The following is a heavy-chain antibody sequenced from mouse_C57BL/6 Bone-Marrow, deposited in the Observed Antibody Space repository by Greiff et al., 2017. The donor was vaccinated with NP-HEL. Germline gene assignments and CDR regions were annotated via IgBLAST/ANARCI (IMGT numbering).Heavy chain of an antibody. V-gene: IGHV5-4*03. Sequence: EVKLMESGGGLVKPGGSLKLSCAASGFTFSSYAMSWVRQTPEKRLEWVATIIDGGSYTYYPDNVKGRFTISRDNAKNNLYLQMSHLKSEDTAMYYCARTVWFAYWGQGTMVTVSA. J-gene: IGHJ3*01. CDR2: IIDGGSYT. CDR3: ARTVWFAY. CDR1: GFTFSSYA.